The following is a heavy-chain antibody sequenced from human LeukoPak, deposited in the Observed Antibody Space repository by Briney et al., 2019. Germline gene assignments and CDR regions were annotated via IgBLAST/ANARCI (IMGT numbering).Heavy chain of an antibody. V-gene: IGHV1-2*02. D-gene: IGHD2-21*01. CDR1: GYTFTGYY. CDR2: INPNSGGT. CDR3: ARDADGGDSVTD. J-gene: IGHJ4*02. Sequence: ASVKVSCKASGYTFTGYYMHWVRQAPGQGLEWMGWINPNSGGTNYAQKFQGRVTMTRDTSISTVYMELSRLRSDDTAVYYCARDADGGDSVTDWGQGTLVTVSS.